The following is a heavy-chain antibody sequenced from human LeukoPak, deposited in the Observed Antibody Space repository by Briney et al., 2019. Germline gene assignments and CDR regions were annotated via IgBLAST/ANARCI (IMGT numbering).Heavy chain of an antibody. J-gene: IGHJ4*02. D-gene: IGHD3-10*01. CDR1: GGCISSYC. V-gene: IGHV4-59*01. CDR3: ARTRSGSYWD. CDR2: IYYSGST. Sequence: SETLSLTCTVSGGCISSYCWSWIRQPPGKGLEWIGYIYYSGSTNYNPSLKSRVTISVDTSKNQFSLKLSSVTAADTAVYYCARTRSGSYWDWGQGTLVTVSS.